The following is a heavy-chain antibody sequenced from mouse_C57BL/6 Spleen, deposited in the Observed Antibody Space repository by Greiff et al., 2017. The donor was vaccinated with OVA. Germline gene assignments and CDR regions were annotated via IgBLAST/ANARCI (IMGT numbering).Heavy chain of an antibody. J-gene: IGHJ4*01. CDR1: GYTFTSYW. Sequence: QVQLQQPGAELVKPGASVKLSCKASGYTFTSYWMHWVKQRPGQGLEWIGMIHPNSGSTNYNEKFKSKATLTVDKSSSTAYMQLSSLTSEDSAVYYCARFSYPGKGVMDYWGQGTSVTVSS. CDR2: IHPNSGST. CDR3: ARFSYPGKGVMDY. D-gene: IGHD3-3*01. V-gene: IGHV1-64*01.